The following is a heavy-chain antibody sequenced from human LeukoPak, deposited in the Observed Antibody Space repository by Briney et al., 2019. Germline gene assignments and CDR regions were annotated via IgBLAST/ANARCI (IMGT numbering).Heavy chain of an antibody. CDR1: GFTFSSYS. Sequence: GGSLRLSCAASGFTFSSYSMNWVRQAPGKGLEWVSSISSSSSYIYYADSVKGRFTISRDNAKNSLYLQMNSLIAEDTAVYYCARGIGSENWFDPWGQGTLVTVSS. CDR2: ISSSSSYI. D-gene: IGHD6-25*01. J-gene: IGHJ5*02. V-gene: IGHV3-21*01. CDR3: ARGIGSENWFDP.